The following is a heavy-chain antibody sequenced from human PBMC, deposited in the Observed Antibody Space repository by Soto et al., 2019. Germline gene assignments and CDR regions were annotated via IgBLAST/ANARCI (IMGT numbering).Heavy chain of an antibody. D-gene: IGHD3-10*01. J-gene: IGHJ6*02. V-gene: IGHV1-69*13. Sequence: SVKVSCKASGGTFSSYAISWVRQAPGQGLEWMGGIIPIFGTANYAQKFQGRVTITADESTSTAYMELSGLRSEDTAVYYCARGPRYGSGSYYYYYGMDVWGQGTTVTVS. CDR3: ARGPRYGSGSYYYYYGMDV. CDR1: GGTFSSYA. CDR2: IIPIFGTA.